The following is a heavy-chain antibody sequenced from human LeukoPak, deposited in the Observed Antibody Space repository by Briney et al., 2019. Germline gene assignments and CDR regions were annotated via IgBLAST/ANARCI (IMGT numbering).Heavy chain of an antibody. CDR2: ISGSGVST. Sequence: SGGSLRLSCAASGFTFSSYAMNWVRQAPGKGLEWVSIISGSGVSTYYAESVKGRFTISRDNSKNTLYLQMNSLRAEDTAVYYCAKDGRGKAGDDVWGQGTLVTVSS. CDR1: GFTFSSYA. V-gene: IGHV3-23*01. CDR3: AKDGRGKAGDDV. D-gene: IGHD7-27*01. J-gene: IGHJ4*02.